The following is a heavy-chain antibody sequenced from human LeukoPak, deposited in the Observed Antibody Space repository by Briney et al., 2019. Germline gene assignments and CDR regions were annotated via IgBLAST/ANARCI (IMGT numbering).Heavy chain of an antibody. D-gene: IGHD4-23*01. CDR1: GGSISSSNW. V-gene: IGHV4-4*02. CDR3: AKNGGNSDFDY. Sequence: PSETLSLTCAVSGGSISSSNWWSWVRQPPGKGLEWIGEIDHSGGTNYNPSLKSRDTISVDKSKNQFSLKLSSVTAAGTAVYYCAKNGGNSDFDYWGQGILVTVSS. J-gene: IGHJ4*02. CDR2: IDHSGGT.